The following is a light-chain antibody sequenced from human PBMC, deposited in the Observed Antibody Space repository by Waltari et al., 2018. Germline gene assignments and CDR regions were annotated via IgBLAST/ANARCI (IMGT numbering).Light chain of an antibody. J-gene: IGKJ2*01. CDR2: KAS. CDR3: QEYNGDPT. CDR1: QSVDYW. V-gene: IGKV1-5*03. Sequence: DIQMTQYPSTMSAALGDTVTITCRASQSVDYWLAWYQQKAGEAPKLLIYKASNLEDGVPSRFSGSGSGTEFTLTISSLQPDDLATYYCQEYNGDPTFGQGTKLEIK.